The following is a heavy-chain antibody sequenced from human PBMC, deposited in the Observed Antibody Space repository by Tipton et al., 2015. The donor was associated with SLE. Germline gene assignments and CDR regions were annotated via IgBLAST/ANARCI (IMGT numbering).Heavy chain of an antibody. CDR3: ARSRDYGYFDY. V-gene: IGHV4-34*01. CDR1: GGSFSGYY. CDR2: INHSGST. J-gene: IGHJ4*02. D-gene: IGHD4-17*01. Sequence: GLVKPSETLSLTCAVYGGSFSGYYWSWIRQPPGKGLEWIGEINHSGSTNYNPSLKSRVTISVDTSKNQFSLKLSSVTAADTAVYYCARSRDYGYFDYWGQGTLVTVSS.